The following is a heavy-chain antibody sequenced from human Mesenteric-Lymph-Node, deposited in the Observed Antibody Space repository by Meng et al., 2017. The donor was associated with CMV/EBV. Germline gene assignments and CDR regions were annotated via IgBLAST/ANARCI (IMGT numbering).Heavy chain of an antibody. J-gene: IGHJ4*02. D-gene: IGHD2-21*02. CDR2: IYYTGNT. CDR3: ARHKATAASSFDY. V-gene: IGHV4-59*08. CDR1: GGSISSYY. Sequence: CTVSGGSISSYYWSWIRQPPGKGLEWIGYIYYTGNTKYNPSLKSRVTISVDTSKNQFSLKLSSVTAADTAVYYCARHKATAASSFDYWGQGTLVTVSS.